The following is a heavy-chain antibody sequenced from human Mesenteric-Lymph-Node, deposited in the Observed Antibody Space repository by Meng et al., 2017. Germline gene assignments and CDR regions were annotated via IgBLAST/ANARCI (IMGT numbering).Heavy chain of an antibody. J-gene: IGHJ5*02. V-gene: IGHV1-3*01. D-gene: IGHD6-19*01. Sequence: QGHLVQSGAEVKKPGASVKDSCKASGYTFTTYAIHWVRQAPGQRLEWMGWINAGNGNTRYSQKFQGRVSITSDTSASTAYMELSSLRSEDTAVYYCARCIAVAGNWFDPWGQGTLVTVSS. CDR2: INAGNGNT. CDR3: ARCIAVAGNWFDP. CDR1: GYTFTTYA.